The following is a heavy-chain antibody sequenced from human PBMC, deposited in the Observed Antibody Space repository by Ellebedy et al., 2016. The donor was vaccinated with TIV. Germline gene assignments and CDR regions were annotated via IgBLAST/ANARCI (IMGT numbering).Heavy chain of an antibody. V-gene: IGHV3-30-3*01. J-gene: IGHJ4*02. CDR3: ARDLDKSSGWYGGAAY. CDR2: ISYDGNSQ. D-gene: IGHD6-19*01. Sequence: PGGSLRLSCAASGFTFNSYAMHWVRQAPGKGLEWVAVISYDGNSQYYADSVKGRLTISRDNSMTTLYLEMNSLRAEDTAVYYCARDLDKSSGWYGGAAYWGQGTLVTVSS. CDR1: GFTFNSYA.